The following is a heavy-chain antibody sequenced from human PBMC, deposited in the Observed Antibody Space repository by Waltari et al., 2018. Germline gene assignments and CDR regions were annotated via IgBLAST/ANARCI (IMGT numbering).Heavy chain of an antibody. D-gene: IGHD6-13*01. J-gene: IGHJ3*02. V-gene: IGHV1-2*06. Sequence: QVQLVQSGVEVKKPGASVKVSCKASGYTFTGYYMPWVRQAPGQGLEWMGRINPKRGGTDYAQKVEGRVTMTRDTSISKAYMELGRLRSDDTAVYYCARAYLGYSSRGTDIWGQGTMVTVSS. CDR1: GYTFTGYY. CDR2: INPKRGGT. CDR3: ARAYLGYSSRGTDI.